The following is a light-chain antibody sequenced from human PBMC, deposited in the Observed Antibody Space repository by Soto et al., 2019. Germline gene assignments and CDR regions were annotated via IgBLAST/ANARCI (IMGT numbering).Light chain of an antibody. CDR1: QSVSSIY. J-gene: IGKJ2*03. CDR2: GAS. CDR3: QHYGNSPPYS. V-gene: IGKV3-20*01. Sequence: EIFLTQSPDTLSLSPGERATLSCRASQSVSSIYLARYQHKPGLAPRLLVYGASRRATGTPDRFSGSGSGTDFTLTISRLEPEDFAVYYCQHYGNSPPYSFGQGTKVDIK.